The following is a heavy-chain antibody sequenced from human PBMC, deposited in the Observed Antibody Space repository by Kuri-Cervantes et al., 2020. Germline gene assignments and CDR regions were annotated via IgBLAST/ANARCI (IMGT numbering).Heavy chain of an antibody. J-gene: IGHJ3*02. Sequence: GSLRLSCTVSGGSISSYYWSWIRQPAGKGLEWIGRIYTSGSTNYNPSLKSRVTMSVDTSKNQFSLKLSSVTAADTAVYYCARPDGYNYYAFDIWGQGTMVTVSS. CDR2: IYTSGST. CDR3: ARPDGYNYYAFDI. D-gene: IGHD5-24*01. CDR1: GGSISSYY. V-gene: IGHV4-4*07.